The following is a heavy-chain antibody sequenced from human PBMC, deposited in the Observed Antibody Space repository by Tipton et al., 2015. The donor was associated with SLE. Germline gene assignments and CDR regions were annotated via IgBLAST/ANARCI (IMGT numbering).Heavy chain of an antibody. Sequence: TLSLTCTVSGGSISSYYWSWIRQPPGKGLEWIGYIYYRGSTNHNPSLKSRVTISVDTSKNQFSLKRSSVTAADTAVYYCARHVDGGSYFLSGMDVWGQGTTVTVSS. V-gene: IGHV4-59*08. CDR2: IYYRGST. CDR1: GGSISSYY. D-gene: IGHD1-26*01. J-gene: IGHJ6*02. CDR3: ARHVDGGSYFLSGMDV.